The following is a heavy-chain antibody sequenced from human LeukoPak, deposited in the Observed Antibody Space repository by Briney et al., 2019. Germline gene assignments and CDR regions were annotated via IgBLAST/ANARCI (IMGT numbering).Heavy chain of an antibody. J-gene: IGHJ4*02. V-gene: IGHV3-7*03. CDR2: IKLDGSEK. CDR1: GFTFGKYW. Sequence: GGSLRLSCVASGFTFGKYWMSWVRQAPGKGLEWVANIKLDGSEKNYVDSVKGRFTTSRNNTKNSLYLQMNSLRVEDTAVFYCARDQYDTWSRRGNFDSWGQGTLVIISS. D-gene: IGHD3-9*01. CDR3: ARDQYDTWSRRGNFDS.